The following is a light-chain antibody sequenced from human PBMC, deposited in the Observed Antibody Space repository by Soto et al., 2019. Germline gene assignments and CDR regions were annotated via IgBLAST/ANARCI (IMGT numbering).Light chain of an antibody. CDR1: QSVSSNY. J-gene: IGKJ3*01. V-gene: IGKV3-20*01. Sequence: EIVLTQSPGTLSLSPGEGATLSCRASQSVSSNYLAWYQQKPGQAPRLLMYGASNRATGIPDRFSGSGSGTDFTLTISRLEPEDFAVYYCQQYGSSPFTFGPGTKVDIK. CDR3: QQYGSSPFT. CDR2: GAS.